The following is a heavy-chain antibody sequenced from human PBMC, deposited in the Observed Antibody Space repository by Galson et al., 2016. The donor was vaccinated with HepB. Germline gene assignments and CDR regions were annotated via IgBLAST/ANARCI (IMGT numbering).Heavy chain of an antibody. Sequence: QSGAEVKKPGESLKISCKGSGYSFTSYWIGWVRQMPGKGLEWMGIIYPGDSDTRYSPSFQGQVTISADKSISTAYLQWSSLKASDTAMYYCASGKVDNWSHVAADYWGQGTLVTVSS. J-gene: IGHJ4*02. V-gene: IGHV5-51*03. CDR1: GYSFTSYW. CDR3: ASGKVDNWSHVAADY. CDR2: IYPGDSDT. D-gene: IGHD1-20*01.